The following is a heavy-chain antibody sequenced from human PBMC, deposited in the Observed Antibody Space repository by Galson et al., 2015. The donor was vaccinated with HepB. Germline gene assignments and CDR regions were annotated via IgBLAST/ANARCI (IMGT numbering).Heavy chain of an antibody. CDR3: AKEGCSSTSCPIPYYYYGMDV. CDR1: GFTFSSYG. V-gene: IGHV3-30*18. Sequence: SLRLSCAASGFTFSSYGMHWVRQAPGKGLEWVAVISYDGSNKYYADSVKGRFTISRDNSKNTLYLRMNSLRAEDTAVYYCAKEGCSSTSCPIPYYYYGMDVWGQGTTVTVSS. CDR2: ISYDGSNK. J-gene: IGHJ6*02. D-gene: IGHD2-2*01.